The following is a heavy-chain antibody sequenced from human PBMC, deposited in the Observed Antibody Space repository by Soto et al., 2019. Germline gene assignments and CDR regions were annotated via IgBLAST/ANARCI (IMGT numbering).Heavy chain of an antibody. D-gene: IGHD2-2*01. CDR1: GYSISSGYY. CDR2: IYHGGST. V-gene: IGHV4-38-2*02. Sequence: SETLSLTCAVSGYSISSGYYWGWPRQPPGKGLEWIGSIYHGGSTYYNPSLNSRVTLSIDMTNNHVSLKLSSVTAADTAVYYCARDTWVPAAPYYYYGMDVWGQGTTVTVSS. CDR3: ARDTWVPAAPYYYYGMDV. J-gene: IGHJ6*02.